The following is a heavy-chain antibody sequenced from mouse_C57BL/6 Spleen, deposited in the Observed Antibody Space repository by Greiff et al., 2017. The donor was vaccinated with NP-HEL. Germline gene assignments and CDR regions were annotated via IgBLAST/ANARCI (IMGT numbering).Heavy chain of an antibody. Sequence: QVQLQQPGAELVKPGASVKMSCKASGYTFTSYWITWVKQRPGQGLEWIGDIYPGSGSTNYNEKFKSKATLTVDTSSSTAYMQLSSLTSEDAAVYYCARLGYYGPRGGYFDYWGQGTTLTVSS. V-gene: IGHV1-55*01. D-gene: IGHD1-2*01. CDR2: IYPGSGST. CDR3: ARLGYYGPRGGYFDY. CDR1: GYTFTSYW. J-gene: IGHJ2*01.